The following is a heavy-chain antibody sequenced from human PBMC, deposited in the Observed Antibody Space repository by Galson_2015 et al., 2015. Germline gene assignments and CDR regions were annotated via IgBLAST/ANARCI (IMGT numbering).Heavy chain of an antibody. CDR2: ISSTTTYI. CDR3: ARQILDYNSWSAYYPTILDH. D-gene: IGHD3-3*01. Sequence: SLRLSCAASEFTFSSYYMSWVRQAPGKGLEWVASISSTTTYIYYAESVKGRFTISRDNSKNSLYLQMNSLGAEDTAVYYCARQILDYNSWSAYYPTILDHWGQGTLVTVSS. V-gene: IGHV3-21*01. CDR1: EFTFSSYY. J-gene: IGHJ4*02.